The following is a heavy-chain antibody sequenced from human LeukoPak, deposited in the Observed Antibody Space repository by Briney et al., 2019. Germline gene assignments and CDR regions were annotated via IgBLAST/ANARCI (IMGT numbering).Heavy chain of an antibody. D-gene: IGHD6-19*01. CDR2: VSGSGGIT. V-gene: IGHV3-23*01. Sequence: GGSLRLSCAASGFTFNSYAMTWVRQAPGKGLEWVSHVSGSGGITYYADSVKGRFTISRDNSKNTLYLQMNGLRAEDTAVYYCAKTTAGNSSGRYPGWPVDYWGQGTLVTVSS. CDR3: AKTTAGNSSGRYPGWPVDY. CDR1: GFTFNSYA. J-gene: IGHJ4*02.